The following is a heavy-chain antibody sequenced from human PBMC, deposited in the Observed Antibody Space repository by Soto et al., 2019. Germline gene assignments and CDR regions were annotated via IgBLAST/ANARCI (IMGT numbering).Heavy chain of an antibody. D-gene: IGHD6-13*01. V-gene: IGHV5-51*01. Sequence: LGESLKISCKGSGYSFTSYWIGWVRQMPGKGLEWMGIIYPGDSDTRYSPSFQGQVTISADKSISTAYLQWSSLKASDTAMYYCARQRRIAAAARWYFDYWGQGTLVTVSS. CDR3: ARQRRIAAAARWYFDY. J-gene: IGHJ4*02. CDR2: IYPGDSDT. CDR1: GYSFTSYW.